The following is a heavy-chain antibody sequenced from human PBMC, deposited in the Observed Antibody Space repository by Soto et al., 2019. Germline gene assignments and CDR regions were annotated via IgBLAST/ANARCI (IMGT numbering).Heavy chain of an antibody. J-gene: IGHJ4*02. Sequence: QVQLVQSGAEVKKPGSSVKVSCKASADTFTGYTVTWVRQAPGQGLEWVGRVIPILGASNFAQKFQGRVTMSEDKTTETADMVLTGLTAEDTAVYYCERSRGSYYSNVDSWGQGTLVTVSS. CDR2: VIPILGAS. D-gene: IGHD3-10*01. CDR3: ERSRGSYYSNVDS. V-gene: IGHV1-69*08. CDR1: ADTFTGYT.